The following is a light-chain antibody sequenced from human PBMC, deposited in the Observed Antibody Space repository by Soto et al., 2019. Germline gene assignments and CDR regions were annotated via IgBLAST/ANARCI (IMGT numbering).Light chain of an antibody. Sequence: SQITLSLSALSGSVGDRVSITCRASQTISKYLNWYQHKPGKGPNLLIYGASTLQSGVPSRFSGSGSGTDFTLTISSLQPEDVATYYCQQSNSIPPWTFGQGTKVDIK. CDR1: QTISKY. V-gene: IGKV1-39*01. CDR2: GAS. CDR3: QQSNSIPPWT. J-gene: IGKJ1*01.